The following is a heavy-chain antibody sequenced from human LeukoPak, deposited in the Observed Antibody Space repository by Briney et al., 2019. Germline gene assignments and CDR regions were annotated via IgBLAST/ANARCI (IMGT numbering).Heavy chain of an antibody. D-gene: IGHD1-1*01. CDR3: ARDRTYFDY. Sequence: GASVKVSCKASGGTFSSYAISWVRHAPGQGLDWMGGIIPIFGTANYAQKFQGRVTITADESTSTAYMELSSLRSEDTAVYYCARDRTYFDYWGQGTLVTVSS. V-gene: IGHV1-69*01. CDR1: GGTFSSYA. J-gene: IGHJ4*02. CDR2: IIPIFGTA.